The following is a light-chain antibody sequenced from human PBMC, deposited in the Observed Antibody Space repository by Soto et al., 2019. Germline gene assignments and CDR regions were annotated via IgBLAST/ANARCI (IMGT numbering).Light chain of an antibody. CDR2: SNN. CDR3: AAWDDSLNGYV. V-gene: IGLV1-44*01. J-gene: IGLJ1*01. Sequence: QSVMTQPPSASGTPGQRVTISCSGSGSNIGGNTVNWYQQLPGTAPKLLIHSNNQRPSGVPDRFSGSKSGTSASLAISGLQSEDEADYYCAAWDDSLNGYVFGTGTKVTVL. CDR1: GSNIGGNT.